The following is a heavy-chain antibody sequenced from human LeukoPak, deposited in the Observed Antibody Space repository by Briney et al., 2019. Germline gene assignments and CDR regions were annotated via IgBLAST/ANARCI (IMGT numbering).Heavy chain of an antibody. CDR2: MNPNSGNT. D-gene: IGHD3-10*01. V-gene: IGHV1-8*03. J-gene: IGHJ5*02. Sequence: ASVKVSCKASGYTFTSYDINWVRQATGQGLEWMGWMNPNSGNTGYAQKFQGRVTITRNTSISTAYMELSSLRSEDTAVYYCARGRATMVRGVIISWFDPWGQGTLVTVSS. CDR1: GYTFTSYD. CDR3: ARGRATMVRGVIISWFDP.